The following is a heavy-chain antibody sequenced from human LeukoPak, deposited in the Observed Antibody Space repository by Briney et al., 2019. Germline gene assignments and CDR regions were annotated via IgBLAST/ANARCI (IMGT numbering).Heavy chain of an antibody. D-gene: IGHD3-9*01. Sequence: GASVKVSCKASGYTFTSYGISWVRQAPGRGLEWMGWISADNGNTNYAQKLQGRVTMTTDTSTSTAYMELRSLRSDDTAVYYCARDRYYDILTGNYYYYGMDVWGQGTTVTVSS. CDR2: ISADNGNT. CDR1: GYTFTSYG. CDR3: ARDRYYDILTGNYYYYGMDV. V-gene: IGHV1-18*01. J-gene: IGHJ6*02.